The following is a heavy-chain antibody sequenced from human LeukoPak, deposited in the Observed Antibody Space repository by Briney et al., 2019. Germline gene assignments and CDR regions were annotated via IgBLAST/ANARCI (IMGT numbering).Heavy chain of an antibody. J-gene: IGHJ4*02. V-gene: IGHV1-18*04. CDR3: ARLGYCSGGSCYQYFDY. CDR1: GYTFTSHG. CDR2: ISAYSGNT. Sequence: GASVKVSCKASGYTFTSHGISWVRQAPGQGLEWMGWISAYSGNTNYAQKLQGRVTMTTDTSTSTAYMELRSLRSDDTAVYYCARLGYCSGGSCYQYFDYWGQGTLVTVSS. D-gene: IGHD2-15*01.